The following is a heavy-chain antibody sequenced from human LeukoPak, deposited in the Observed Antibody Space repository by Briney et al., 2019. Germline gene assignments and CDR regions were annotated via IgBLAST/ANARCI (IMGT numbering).Heavy chain of an antibody. CDR2: IAYSGST. Sequence: PSETLSLTCTVSGGSISSGDYYWNWIRQPPGKGLQWIGYIAYSGSTSYNPSLKSRVTISIDTSKNQFSLKLSSVTAADTAVYYCARDGGWFGALDIWGQGTQVTVSS. D-gene: IGHD3-10*01. J-gene: IGHJ4*02. V-gene: IGHV4-30-4*08. CDR3: ARDGGWFGALDI. CDR1: GGSISSGDYY.